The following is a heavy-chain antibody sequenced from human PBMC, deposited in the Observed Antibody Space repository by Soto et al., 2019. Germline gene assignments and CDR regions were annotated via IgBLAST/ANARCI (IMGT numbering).Heavy chain of an antibody. CDR1: GVSIISSTW. D-gene: IGHD2-21*02. CDR3: TRADFLMAA. Sequence: QVQLQESGPGLVKPSGTLSLTCNVSGVSIISSTWWTWVRQSPGRGLEWLGEIHHSGSANYNPSIKSGVSMSVDKSKNQFSLTLSPVTAADTAVYYCTRADFLMAAWGQGILVTVSS. V-gene: IGHV4-4*02. J-gene: IGHJ5*02. CDR2: IHHSGSA.